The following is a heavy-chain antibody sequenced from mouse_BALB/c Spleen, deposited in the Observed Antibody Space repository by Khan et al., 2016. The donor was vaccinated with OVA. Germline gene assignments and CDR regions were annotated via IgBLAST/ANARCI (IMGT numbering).Heavy chain of an antibody. J-gene: IGHJ3*01. CDR2: INTYTGEP. V-gene: IGHV9-3-1*01. CDR3: ARGVFYYDRDESGWIAY. Sequence: QIQLVQSGPELKKPGETVKISCKASGYTFTNYGMNWVKQTPGQGLKWMGWINTYTGEPKYADDFKGRFAFSLENSDNTPYLQITNLKNEDTATYFCARGVFYYDRDESGWIAYWGQGTLVTVSA. D-gene: IGHD1-1*01. CDR1: GYTFTNYG.